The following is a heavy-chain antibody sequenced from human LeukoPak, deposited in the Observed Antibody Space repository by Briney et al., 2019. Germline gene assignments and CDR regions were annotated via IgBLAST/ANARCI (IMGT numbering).Heavy chain of an antibody. CDR2: ISGSGDNT. V-gene: IGHV3-23*01. J-gene: IGHJ4*02. CDR1: GFTFSSYG. CDR3: AKDGSIGTYYTFDH. D-gene: IGHD1-26*01. Sequence: GGSLRLSCAASGFTFSSYGMSWVRQAPGKGLEWVSGISGSGDNTYYADSVKGRFTVSRDNSKNSLYLQMSSLTAADTAVYYCAKDGSIGTYYTFDHWGQGTLVTVSS.